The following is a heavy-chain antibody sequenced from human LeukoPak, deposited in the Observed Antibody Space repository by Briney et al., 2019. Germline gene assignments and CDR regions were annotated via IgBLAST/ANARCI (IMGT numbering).Heavy chain of an antibody. CDR3: AKWGDYDVLTGYYVSDY. Sequence: GASLRLSCAASGFTFSNYAMSWARQAPGKGLEWVSAITGGGSGIYYADSMKSRFTISRDNSKNTLYLQINSLRAEDTAVYYCAKWGDYDVLTGYYVSDYWGQGTLVTVSS. D-gene: IGHD3-9*01. CDR2: ITGGGSGI. J-gene: IGHJ4*02. CDR1: GFTFSNYA. V-gene: IGHV3-23*01.